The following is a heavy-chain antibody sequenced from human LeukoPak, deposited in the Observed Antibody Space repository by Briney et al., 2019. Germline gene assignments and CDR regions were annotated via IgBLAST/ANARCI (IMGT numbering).Heavy chain of an antibody. J-gene: IGHJ4*02. V-gene: IGHV3-30*18. CDR1: GSTFSSYG. CDR2: ISYDGSNK. CDR3: AKDGGYSGYENYYFDY. Sequence: GGSLRLSCAASGSTFSSYGMHWVRQAPGKGLEWVAVISYDGSNKYYADSVKGRFTISRDNSKNTLYLQMNSLRAEDTAVYYCAKDGGYSGYENYYFDYWGQGTLVTVSS. D-gene: IGHD5-12*01.